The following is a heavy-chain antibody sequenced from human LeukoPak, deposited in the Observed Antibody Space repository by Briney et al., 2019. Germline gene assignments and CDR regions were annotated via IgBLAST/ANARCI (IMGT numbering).Heavy chain of an antibody. CDR1: GFTFDDYA. Sequence: GRSLRLSCAASGFTFDDYAMHWVRQAPGKGLGWVSGISWNSGSIVYADSVKGRFTISRASAKNYLYLPKNSLRAEDMDLYYCAKDCKRRGSGGGFFDLWGRGTLVTVSS. J-gene: IGHJ2*01. D-gene: IGHD6-19*01. CDR3: AKDCKRRGSGGGFFDL. CDR2: ISWNSGSI. V-gene: IGHV3-9*03.